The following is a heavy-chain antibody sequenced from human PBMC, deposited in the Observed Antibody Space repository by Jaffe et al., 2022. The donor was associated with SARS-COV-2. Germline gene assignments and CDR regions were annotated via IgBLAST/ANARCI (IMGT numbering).Heavy chain of an antibody. CDR3: ARDEGGIALDY. Sequence: QVQLVESGGGVVQPGRSLRLSCAASGFTFSSYAMHWVRQAPGKGLEWVAVISYDGSNKYYADSVKGRFTISRDNSKNTLYLQMNSLRAEDTAVYYCARDEGGIALDYWGQGTLVTVSS. J-gene: IGHJ4*02. D-gene: IGHD6-13*01. CDR2: ISYDGSNK. CDR1: GFTFSSYA. V-gene: IGHV3-30*04.